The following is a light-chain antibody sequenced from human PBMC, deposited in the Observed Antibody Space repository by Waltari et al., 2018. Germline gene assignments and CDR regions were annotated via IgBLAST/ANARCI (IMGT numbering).Light chain of an antibody. CDR3: CSYAGSYTWV. J-gene: IGLJ3*02. CDR2: DVS. V-gene: IGLV2-11*01. CDR1: SSDVGGYNY. Sequence: QSALTQPRSVSGSPGQSVTIPCTGPSSDVGGYNYVSWYQQHPGKAPKLMIYDVSKRPSGVPDRFSGSKSGNTASLTISGLQAEDEADYYCCSYAGSYTWVFGGGTKLTVL.